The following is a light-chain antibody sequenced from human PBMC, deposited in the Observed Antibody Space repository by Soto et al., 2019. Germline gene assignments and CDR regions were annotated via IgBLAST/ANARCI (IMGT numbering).Light chain of an antibody. CDR1: GNDVGAYNY. CDR3: CSYTGGYTYL. J-gene: IGLJ1*01. V-gene: IGLV2-11*01. Sequence: QPVLTQPRSVSGSPGQSVTIPCTGTGNDVGAYNYVAWYQQDPGRPPQLMIYDVARWPSGVPDRFSGSKSSNTASLTISGLQAEDEADYFCCSYTGGYTYLCGAGTKVTVL. CDR2: DVA.